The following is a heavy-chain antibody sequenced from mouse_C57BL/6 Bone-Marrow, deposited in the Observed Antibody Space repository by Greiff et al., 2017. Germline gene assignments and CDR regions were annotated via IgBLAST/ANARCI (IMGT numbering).Heavy chain of an antibody. CDR1: GYTFTSYG. CDR2: IYPRSGNT. D-gene: IGHD1-1*01. Sequence: QVQLKQSGAELARPGASVKLSCKASGYTFTSYGISWVKQRTGQGLEWIGEIYPRSGNTYYNEKFKGKATLTADKSSSTAYMELRSLTSEDTAVYFCARGYYGSSQKGYFDYWGQGTTLTVSS. CDR3: ARGYYGSSQKGYFDY. J-gene: IGHJ2*01. V-gene: IGHV1-81*01.